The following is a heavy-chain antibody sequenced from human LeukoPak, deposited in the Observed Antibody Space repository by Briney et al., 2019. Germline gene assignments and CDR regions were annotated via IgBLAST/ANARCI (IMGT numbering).Heavy chain of an antibody. CDR2: IYTSGST. V-gene: IGHV4-4*07. Sequence: PSETLSLTCTVSGGSISSYYWSWIRQPAGKGLEWIGRIYTSGSTNYNPSLKSRVTMSVDTSKNQFSLKLSSVTAADTAVYYCVRYCSSTSCYNDAFDIWGQGTMVTVSS. J-gene: IGHJ3*02. CDR1: GGSISSYY. D-gene: IGHD2-2*02. CDR3: VRYCSSTSCYNDAFDI.